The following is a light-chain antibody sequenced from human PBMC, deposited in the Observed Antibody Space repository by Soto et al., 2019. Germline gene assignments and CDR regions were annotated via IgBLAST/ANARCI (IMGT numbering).Light chain of an antibody. CDR3: QQSYSLPAT. CDR2: GAS. CDR1: QTISDY. J-gene: IGKJ3*01. Sequence: DIQMTQSPSSLSASVGDRVAITCRATQTISDYLNWYQQKPGKALKLLIYGASNLQSGVPSRFSGSGSGTDFTLTISGLQPEDFGIYYCQQSYSLPATFGPGTKVDIK. V-gene: IGKV1-39*01.